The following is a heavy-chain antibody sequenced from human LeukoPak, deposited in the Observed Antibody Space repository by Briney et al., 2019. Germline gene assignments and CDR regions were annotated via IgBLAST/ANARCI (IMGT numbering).Heavy chain of an antibody. J-gene: IGHJ4*02. CDR1: GYSFTSYW. V-gene: IGHV5-10-1*01. Sequence: GESLKISCKGSGYSFTSYWISWVRQMPGKGLEWTGRIDPSDSYTNYSPSFQGHVTISADKSISTAYLQWSSLKASDTAMYYCARVYGDYWSYFDYWGQGTLVTVSS. D-gene: IGHD4-17*01. CDR2: IDPSDSYT. CDR3: ARVYGDYWSYFDY.